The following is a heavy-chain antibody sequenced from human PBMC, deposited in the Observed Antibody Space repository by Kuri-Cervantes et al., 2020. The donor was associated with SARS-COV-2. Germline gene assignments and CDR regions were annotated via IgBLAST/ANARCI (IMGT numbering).Heavy chain of an antibody. J-gene: IGHJ3*02. CDR3: VTKPPGVNDAFDI. D-gene: IGHD1-14*01. CDR1: GFTFSDYY. CDR2: IKQDGSEK. V-gene: IGHV3-7*01. Sequence: GESLKISCAASGFTFSDYYMSWIRQAPGKGLEWVANIKQDGSEKYYVDSVKGRFTISRDNAKNSLYLQMNSLRAEDTAVYYCVTKPPGVNDAFDIWGQGTMVTVSS.